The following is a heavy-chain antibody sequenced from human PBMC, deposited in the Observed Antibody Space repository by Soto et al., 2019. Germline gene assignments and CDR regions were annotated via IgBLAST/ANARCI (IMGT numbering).Heavy chain of an antibody. V-gene: IGHV4-34*01. J-gene: IGHJ5*02. Sequence: SETLSLTCAVYGGSFSGYYWSWIRQPPGKGLEWIGEINHSGSTNYNPSLKSRVTISVDTSKNQVSLKLSSVTAADTAVYYCARDRQHTYGNCFDPWGQGTLVTVSS. CDR1: GGSFSGYY. CDR3: ARDRQHTYGNCFDP. D-gene: IGHD4-17*01. CDR2: INHSGST.